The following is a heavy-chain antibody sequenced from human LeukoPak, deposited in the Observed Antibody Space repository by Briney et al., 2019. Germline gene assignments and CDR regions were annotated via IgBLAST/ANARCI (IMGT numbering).Heavy chain of an antibody. J-gene: IGHJ4*02. D-gene: IGHD3-10*01. CDR1: GFTFNKAW. CDR3: TTSGTPFEY. V-gene: IGHV3-15*01. Sequence: PGGSLRLSCAASGFTFNKAWMSWVRLAPGKGLEWVGRIKNKGDGGTTDYAAPVKGRFTVSRDDSKSTLYLQMNNLKTEDTAVYYCTTSGTPFEYWGQGTLVTVSS. CDR2: IKNKGDGGTT.